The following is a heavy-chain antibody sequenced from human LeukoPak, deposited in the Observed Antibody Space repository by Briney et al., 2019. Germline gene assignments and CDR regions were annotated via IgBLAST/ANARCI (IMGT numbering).Heavy chain of an antibody. CDR3: ARHSYYYDSSSYYYYFDY. V-gene: IGHV4-39*01. CDR1: GGSIRSSYYY. Sequence: KPSETLSLTCTVSGGSIRSSYYYWGWIRQPPGKGLEWIGSIYYSGSTYYNPSLKSRVTISVDTSKNQFSLRLSSVTAADTAVYYCARHSYYYDSSSYYYYFDYWGQGTLVTVSS. CDR2: IYYSGST. D-gene: IGHD3-22*01. J-gene: IGHJ4*02.